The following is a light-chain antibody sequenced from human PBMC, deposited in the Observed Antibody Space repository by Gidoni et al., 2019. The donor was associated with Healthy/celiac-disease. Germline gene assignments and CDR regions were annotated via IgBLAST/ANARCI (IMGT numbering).Light chain of an antibody. Sequence: IVLTHSPATLSLSPGEGATLPCTSSQSITNNLAWYQQKPAQPPRLLIFDASTRATGVPARFSACGSGTDFTLTISSLDLEDFAIYYCQQRSNWPRGTFGGGTKLEIK. CDR3: QQRSNWPRGT. CDR1: QSITNN. J-gene: IGKJ4*01. V-gene: IGKV3-11*01. CDR2: DAS.